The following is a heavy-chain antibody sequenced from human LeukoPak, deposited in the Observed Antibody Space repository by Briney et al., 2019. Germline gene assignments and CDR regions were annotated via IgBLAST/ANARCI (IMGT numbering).Heavy chain of an antibody. J-gene: IGHJ6*03. D-gene: IGHD2-15*01. CDR3: ARGPQAPGYCSGGSCYSFYYYYMDV. V-gene: IGHV1-8*01. CDR2: MNPNIGNT. CDR1: GYTFTPYV. Sequence: GASVKVSCKASGYTFTPYVIKWVRQAAGQGLEWMGWMNPNIGNTGLEHKFQGRISMTRNTAKSTAYMELSSLRSEDTAVYYCARGPQAPGYCSGGSCYSFYYYYMDVWGKGTTVTVSS.